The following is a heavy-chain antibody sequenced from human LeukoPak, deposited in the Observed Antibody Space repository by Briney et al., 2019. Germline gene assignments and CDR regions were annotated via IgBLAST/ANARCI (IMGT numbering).Heavy chain of an antibody. CDR3: ARERNDYSHYGWFDP. J-gene: IGHJ5*02. CDR1: GFTFSNYG. V-gene: IGHV3-33*01. D-gene: IGHD4-11*01. CDR2: IRYDGSNS. Sequence: GGSLRLSCAASGFTFSNYGMHWARQAPGKGLEWVAVIRYDGSNSYYADSVKGRFTISRDNSKNTLYLQMNSLRAEDTAIYFCARERNDYSHYGWFDPWGQGTLVTVSS.